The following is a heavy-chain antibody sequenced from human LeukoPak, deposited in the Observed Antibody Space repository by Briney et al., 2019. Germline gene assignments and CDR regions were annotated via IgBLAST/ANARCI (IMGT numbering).Heavy chain of an antibody. Sequence: KPSETLSLTCTVSGGSISSYYWSWIRQPPGKGLEWIGYIYYSGSTNYNPSLKSRVTISVDTSKNQFSLKLSSVTAADTAAYYCARDNGSGWVFDYWGQGTLVTVSS. CDR3: ARDNGSGWVFDY. CDR1: GGSISSYY. V-gene: IGHV4-59*01. CDR2: IYYSGST. D-gene: IGHD6-19*01. J-gene: IGHJ4*02.